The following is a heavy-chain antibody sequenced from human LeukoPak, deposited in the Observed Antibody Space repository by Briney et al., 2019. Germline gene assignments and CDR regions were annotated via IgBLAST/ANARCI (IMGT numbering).Heavy chain of an antibody. Sequence: SETLSLTCAVSGYSFSSGYYWGCIRQPPGKGLECIGSFDHSGSTNYNPSLKSRVTISVDTSKNQFSLKLSSVTAADTAVYYCARGAVIVVVPAAILNWFDPWGQGTLVTVSS. J-gene: IGHJ5*02. V-gene: IGHV4-38-2*01. CDR2: FDHSGST. CDR3: ARGAVIVVVPAAILNWFDP. D-gene: IGHD2-2*02. CDR1: GYSFSSGYY.